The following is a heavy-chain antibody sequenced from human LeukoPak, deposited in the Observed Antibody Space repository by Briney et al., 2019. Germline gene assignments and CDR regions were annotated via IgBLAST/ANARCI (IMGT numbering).Heavy chain of an antibody. V-gene: IGHV1-8*01. Sequence: ASVKVSCKASGYTFTSYDINWVRQATGQGLEWMGWMNPNSGNTGYAQKFQGRVTMTRNTSISTAYMELSSLGSEDTAVYYCARELGINYYYYGMDVWGQGTTVTVSS. J-gene: IGHJ6*02. CDR3: ARELGINYYYYGMDV. CDR2: MNPNSGNT. D-gene: IGHD7-27*01. CDR1: GYTFTSYD.